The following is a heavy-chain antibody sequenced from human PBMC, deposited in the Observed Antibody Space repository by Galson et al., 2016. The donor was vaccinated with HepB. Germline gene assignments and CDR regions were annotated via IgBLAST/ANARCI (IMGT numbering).Heavy chain of an antibody. J-gene: IGHJ4*02. D-gene: IGHD1-1*01. CDR1: GFTLSSYG. Sequence: SLRLSCAASGFTLSSYGIHWVRQAPGKGLEWVAVICYDGVNTYYADSVKGRFTISRDNSKNTLYLQMNSQRAEDTAVYYCARQAFTNWNPFDYWGQGTLVTVSS. CDR2: ICYDGVNT. CDR3: ARQAFTNWNPFDY. V-gene: IGHV3-33*01.